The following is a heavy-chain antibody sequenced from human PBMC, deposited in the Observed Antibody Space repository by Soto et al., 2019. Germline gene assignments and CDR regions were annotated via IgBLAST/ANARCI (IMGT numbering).Heavy chain of an antibody. CDR1: GFTFSSYA. V-gene: IGHV3-23*01. Sequence: GGSLRLSCAASGFTFSSYAMSWVRQAPGKGLEWVSAISGSGGSTYYADSVKGRFTISRDNSKNTLYLQMNSLRAEDTAVYYCAKDREAYDGYSYTYSVDYWGQGTLVTVSS. CDR2: ISGSGGST. D-gene: IGHD5-18*01. J-gene: IGHJ4*02. CDR3: AKDREAYDGYSYTYSVDY.